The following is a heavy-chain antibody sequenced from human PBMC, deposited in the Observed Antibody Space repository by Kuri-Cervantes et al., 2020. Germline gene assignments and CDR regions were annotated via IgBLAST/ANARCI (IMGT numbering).Heavy chain of an antibody. J-gene: IGHJ4*02. D-gene: IGHD6-19*01. Sequence: ASVKVSCKASGYTFTSYYMRWVRQAPGQGLEWVGIINPSGGSTSYAQKFQGRVTMTRDTSTSTVYMELSSLRSEDTAVYYCARCVGSGWYFNDYWGQGTLVTVSS. V-gene: IGHV1-46*01. CDR2: INPSGGST. CDR3: ARCVGSGWYFNDY. CDR1: GYTFTSYY.